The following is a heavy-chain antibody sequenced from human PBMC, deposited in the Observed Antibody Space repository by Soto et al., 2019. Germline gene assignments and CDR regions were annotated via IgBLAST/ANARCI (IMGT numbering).Heavy chain of an antibody. Sequence: EVQLLESGGDLVQPGRSLRLSCAASGFTFSGYAMSWVRQAPGKGLEWVSVIHGGGNSAYYADSVKGRFTISRDNSKNTLYLQMRSLRGEDSAVYYCAKNRGRVTTSGHFDYWGQGTLVTVSS. CDR1: GFTFSGYA. J-gene: IGHJ4*02. CDR2: IHGGGNSA. D-gene: IGHD4-17*01. V-gene: IGHV3-23*01. CDR3: AKNRGRVTTSGHFDY.